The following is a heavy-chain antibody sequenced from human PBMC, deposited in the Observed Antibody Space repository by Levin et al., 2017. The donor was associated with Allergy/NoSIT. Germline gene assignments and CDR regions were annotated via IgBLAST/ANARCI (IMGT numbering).Heavy chain of an antibody. J-gene: IGHJ4*02. CDR1: GFTFSTSV. V-gene: IGHV3-23*01. CDR3: AKLSGVWPAPYDY. Sequence: LSLTCAASGFTFSTSVMNWARQAPGKGLEWVSGIIGNGDATYYADSVKGRFTISRDNSKNTLYLQMNSLTVEDTAVYYCAKLSGVWPAPYDYWGQGTLVTVSS. D-gene: IGHD5/OR15-5a*01. CDR2: IIGNGDAT.